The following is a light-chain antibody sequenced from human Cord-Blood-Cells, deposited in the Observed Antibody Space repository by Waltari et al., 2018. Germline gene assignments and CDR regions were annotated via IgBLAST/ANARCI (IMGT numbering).Light chain of an antibody. J-gene: IGKJ4*01. CDR3: QQSYSTPQLT. V-gene: IGKV1-39*01. CDR2: AAS. Sequence: DIQMTQSPSSLSASVGDRVTITCRASQSISSYLNWYQQKPGEAPKLLIYAASSLQSGVPSRFSGNGSGTDCTLTISSLQPEDFATYYCQQSYSTPQLTFGGGTKVEIK. CDR1: QSISSY.